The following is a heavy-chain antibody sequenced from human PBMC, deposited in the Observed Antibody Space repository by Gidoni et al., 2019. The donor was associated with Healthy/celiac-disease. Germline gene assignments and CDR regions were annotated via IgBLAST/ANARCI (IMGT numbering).Heavy chain of an antibody. V-gene: IGHV3-23*01. D-gene: IGHD2-15*01. CDR3: AKDLLGYCSGGSCWESAFDI. CDR1: GFTFTSYA. J-gene: IGHJ3*02. CDR2: ISGSGGST. Sequence: EVQLLESGGGLVQPGGSLRLSCAASGFTFTSYAMSWVRQAPGKGLEWVSAISGSGGSTYYADSVKGRFTISRDNSKNTLYLQMNSLRAEDTAVYYCAKDLLGYCSGGSCWESAFDIWGQGTMVTVSS.